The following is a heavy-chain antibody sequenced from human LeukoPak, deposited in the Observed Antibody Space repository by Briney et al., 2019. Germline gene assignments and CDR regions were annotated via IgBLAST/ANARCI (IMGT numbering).Heavy chain of an antibody. Sequence: GASVKVSCKASGYTFTSYGISWVRQAPGQGLEWMGWISAYNGNTNYAQKLQGRGTMTTDTSTSTAYMELRSLRSDDTAVYDCARLDHISAPPYYFDYWGQGTLVTVSS. J-gene: IGHJ4*02. CDR3: ARLDHISAPPYYFDY. V-gene: IGHV1-18*01. CDR2: ISAYNGNT. D-gene: IGHD6-6*01. CDR1: GYTFTSYG.